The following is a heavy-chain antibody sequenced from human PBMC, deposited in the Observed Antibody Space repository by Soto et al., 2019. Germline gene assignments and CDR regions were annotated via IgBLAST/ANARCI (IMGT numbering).Heavy chain of an antibody. CDR3: ADLEWLLYDYMDV. Sequence: GGSLRLSCAASGFTFSSYAMSWVRQAPGKGLEWVSAISGSGGSTYYADSVKGRFTISRDNSKNTLYLQMNSLRAEDTAVYYCADLEWLLYDYMDVWGKGTTVTVSS. D-gene: IGHD3-3*01. CDR1: GFTFSSYA. V-gene: IGHV3-23*01. J-gene: IGHJ6*03. CDR2: ISGSGGST.